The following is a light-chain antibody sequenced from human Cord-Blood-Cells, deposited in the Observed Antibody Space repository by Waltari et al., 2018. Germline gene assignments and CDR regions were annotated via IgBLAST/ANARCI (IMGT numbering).Light chain of an antibody. CDR2: AAS. Sequence: DIQMTQSPSSLSASVGDRVTITCRASQSISSYLNRDQQKPGKAPKLLIYAASSLQSGVPSRFSGSGSGTDFTLTISSLQPEDFATYYCQQSYSTPLTFGGGTKVEIK. CDR1: QSISSY. V-gene: IGKV1-39*01. J-gene: IGKJ4*01. CDR3: QQSYSTPLT.